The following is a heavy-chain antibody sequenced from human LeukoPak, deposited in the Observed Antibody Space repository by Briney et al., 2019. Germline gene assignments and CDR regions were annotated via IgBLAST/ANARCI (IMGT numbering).Heavy chain of an antibody. CDR1: GFTFSSYS. Sequence: GGSLRLSCAASGFTFSSYSMNWVRQAPGKGLEWVSYISSSSSHIYYADSVKGRFTISRDNAKNSLYLQMNSLRAEDTAVYYCARDGRFLEWLSSFMDVWGKGTTVTVSS. CDR2: ISSSSSHI. CDR3: ARDGRFLEWLSSFMDV. J-gene: IGHJ6*03. D-gene: IGHD3-3*01. V-gene: IGHV3-21*05.